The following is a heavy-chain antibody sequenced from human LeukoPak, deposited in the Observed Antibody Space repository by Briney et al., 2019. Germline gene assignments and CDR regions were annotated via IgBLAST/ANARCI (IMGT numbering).Heavy chain of an antibody. CDR2: INNSGATT. J-gene: IGHJ6*03. D-gene: IGHD3-10*01. Sequence: GSLRLSCTASEFTFSNYAMSWVRQAPGKGLEWVSTINNSGATTYYADSVKGRFTISRDNSKNTLYLQMNSLRAEDTAVYYCAKIWFGLNVYYYYMDVRGKGTTVTVSS. CDR1: EFTFSNYA. CDR3: AKIWFGLNVYYYYMDV. V-gene: IGHV3-23*01.